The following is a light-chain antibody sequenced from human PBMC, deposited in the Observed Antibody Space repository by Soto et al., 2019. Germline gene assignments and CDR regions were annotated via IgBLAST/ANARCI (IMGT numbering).Light chain of an antibody. CDR3: QQSYSTLFT. CDR2: AAS. Sequence: DIQMTQSPSSLSASVGDRVTITCRASQSIGRYLNWYQQKPGKAPKFLIYAASSLQSGVPSRFSGSGSGTDFTLTINSLQPEDFATYYCQQSYSTLFTFGPGTKVDIK. CDR1: QSIGRY. J-gene: IGKJ3*01. V-gene: IGKV1-39*01.